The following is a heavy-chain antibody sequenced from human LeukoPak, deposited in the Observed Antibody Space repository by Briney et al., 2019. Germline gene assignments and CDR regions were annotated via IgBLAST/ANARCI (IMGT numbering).Heavy chain of an antibody. Sequence: SETLSLTCAVSGGSISTSNWWSWVRPPPGKGLEWIGEIYHSGTTNYNPSLKSRVTISVDKSKNQISLNLNAVTAADTAVYYCARGGYSGGFDWFDPWGQGTQVTVSS. CDR2: IYHSGTT. J-gene: IGHJ5*02. CDR1: GGSISTSNW. CDR3: ARGGYSGGFDWFDP. D-gene: IGHD6-19*01. V-gene: IGHV4-4*02.